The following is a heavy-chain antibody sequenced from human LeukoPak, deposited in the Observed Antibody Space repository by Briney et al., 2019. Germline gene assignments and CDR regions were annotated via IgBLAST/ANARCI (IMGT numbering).Heavy chain of an antibody. J-gene: IGHJ4*02. CDR3: ARQVATVITLPPSHFDY. CDR1: GGSISSYD. Sequence: SETLSLTCAVSGGSISSYDCSWIRKPPGKGLGLNGNIYYSGSTNYIPSLKIQVTISVDTSKNQFSLKLSSVTAADTAVYYCARQVATVITLPPSHFDYWGQGTLVTVSS. CDR2: IYYSGST. V-gene: IGHV4-59*08. D-gene: IGHD4-17*01.